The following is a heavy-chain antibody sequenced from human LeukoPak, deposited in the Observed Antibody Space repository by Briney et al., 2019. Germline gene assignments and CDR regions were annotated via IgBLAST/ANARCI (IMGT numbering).Heavy chain of an antibody. D-gene: IGHD3-10*01. J-gene: IGHJ4*02. CDR1: GFTFSSHA. CDR3: ARDRMVQGVMDS. Sequence: GGSLRLSCVASGFTFSSHAVTWVRQAPGKGLQWVSSIHENGGNTYYADSVKGRFSISRDNSKNTLHLQMNSLRAEDTAVYYCARDRMVQGVMDSWGQGTLVTVSS. CDR2: IHENGGNT. V-gene: IGHV3-23*01.